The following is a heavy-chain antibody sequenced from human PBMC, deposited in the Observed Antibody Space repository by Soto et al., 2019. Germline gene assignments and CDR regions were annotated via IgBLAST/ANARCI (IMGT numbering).Heavy chain of an antibody. J-gene: IGHJ6*03. CDR2: IYYSGST. Sequence: SETLSLTCTVSGGPISSSSYYWGWIRQPPGKGLEWIGSIYYSGSTYYNPSLKSRVTISVDTSKNQFSLKLSSVTAADTAVYYCARLPYYYGSGSYTYMDVWGKGTTVTVSS. CDR1: GGPISSSSYY. D-gene: IGHD3-10*01. V-gene: IGHV4-39*01. CDR3: ARLPYYYGSGSYTYMDV.